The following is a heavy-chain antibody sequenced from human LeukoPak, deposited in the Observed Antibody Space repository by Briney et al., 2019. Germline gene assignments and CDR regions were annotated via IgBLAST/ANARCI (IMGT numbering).Heavy chain of an antibody. CDR1: GFTFSDYY. CDR2: ISSSGSTI. CDR3: ARADYGDYVDDAFDI. J-gene: IGHJ3*02. V-gene: IGHV3-11*01. D-gene: IGHD4-17*01. Sequence: GGSLRLSCAASGFTFSDYYMSWIHQAPGKGLEWVSYISSSGSTIYYADSVKGRFTISRDNAKNSLYLQMNSLRAEDTAVYYCARADYGDYVDDAFDIWGQGTMVTVSS.